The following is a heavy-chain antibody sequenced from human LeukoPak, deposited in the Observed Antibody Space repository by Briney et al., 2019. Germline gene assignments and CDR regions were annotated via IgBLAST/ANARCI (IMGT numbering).Heavy chain of an antibody. CDR1: GDSVSSDSDA. J-gene: IGHJ4*02. V-gene: IGHV6-1*01. Sequence: SQTLSLTCAICGDSVSSDSDAWNWIRQSPSRDLEWLGRTYYRSKWYNDYAVSVKSRVTINPDTSKNQFSLQLNSVTPADTAVYYCARDGSSSSFDYWGQGTLVTVSS. CDR2: TYYRSKWYN. D-gene: IGHD6-6*01. CDR3: ARDGSSSSFDY.